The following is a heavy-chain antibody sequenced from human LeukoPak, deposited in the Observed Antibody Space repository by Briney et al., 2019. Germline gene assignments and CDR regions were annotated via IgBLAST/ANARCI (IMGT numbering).Heavy chain of an antibody. J-gene: IGHJ3*02. Sequence: PGGSLRLSCAASGFTFSSYSMNWVRQAPGKGLEGVSSISSSSSYIYSADSVKGRFTISRDNAKNSLYLQMNSLRAEDTAVYYCARDTTYYDILTGYPDAFDIWGQGTMVTVSS. CDR3: ARDTTYYDILTGYPDAFDI. D-gene: IGHD3-9*01. CDR1: GFTFSSYS. CDR2: ISSSSSYI. V-gene: IGHV3-21*01.